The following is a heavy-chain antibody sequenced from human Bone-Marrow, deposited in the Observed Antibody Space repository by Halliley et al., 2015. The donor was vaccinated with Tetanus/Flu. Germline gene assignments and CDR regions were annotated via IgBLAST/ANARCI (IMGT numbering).Heavy chain of an antibody. CDR3: APSASSPLYGSGSYYPHNWFDP. J-gene: IGHJ5*02. CDR1: GFSLSTSGVA. D-gene: IGHD3-10*01. Sequence: LVKPTQTLTLTCTFSGFSLSTSGVAVGWIRQPPGKALEWLALIYWNDDKRYTPSLRSRLTITKDTSKNQVVLTMTNMDPVDTATYSCAPSASSPLYGSGSYYPHNWFDPWGQGTLVTVSS. V-gene: IGHV2-5*01. CDR2: IYWNDDK.